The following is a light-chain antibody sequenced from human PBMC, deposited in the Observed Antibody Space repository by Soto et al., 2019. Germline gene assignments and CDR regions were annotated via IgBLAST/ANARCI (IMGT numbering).Light chain of an antibody. CDR1: SSDVGSYNL. V-gene: IGLV2-23*01. J-gene: IGLJ2*01. CDR3: CLSADTGTVL. Sequence: QSALTQPASVSGSPGQSITISCTGTSSDVGSYNLVSWYQQHPGEAPKVMIYEGSKRPSGVSNRFSGSKSGNTAALTISGLQAEDEADYYCCLSADTGTVLFGGGTQLTVL. CDR2: EGS.